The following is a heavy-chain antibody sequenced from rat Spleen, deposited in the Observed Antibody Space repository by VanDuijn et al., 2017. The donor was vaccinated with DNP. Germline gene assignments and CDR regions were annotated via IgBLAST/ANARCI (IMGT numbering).Heavy chain of an antibody. CDR3: ARHGGIIRGTGVMDA. J-gene: IGHJ4*01. CDR1: GFTFSDYA. CDR2: IIYDGSST. D-gene: IGHD4-3*01. V-gene: IGHV5-17*01. Sequence: EVQLVESGGGLVQPGRSLKFSCAASGFTFSDYAMAWVRQAPKKGLEWVATIIYDGSSTYYRDSVKGRFTISRDNAKSTLYLQMDSLRSEDTATYYCARHGGIIRGTGVMDAWGQGASVTVSS.